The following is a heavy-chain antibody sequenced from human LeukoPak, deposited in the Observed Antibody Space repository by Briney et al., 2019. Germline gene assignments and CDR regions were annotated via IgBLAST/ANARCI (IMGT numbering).Heavy chain of an antibody. Sequence: GASVKVSCKVSGYTLTELSVHWVRQAPGKGLEWMGGFDPEDGETIYAQKFQGRVTMTEDTSTDTAYMELSSLRSEDTAVYYCAAHYDFWGGYSFGSDYWGQGTLVTVSS. V-gene: IGHV1-24*01. CDR3: AAHYDFWGGYSFGSDY. CDR2: FDPEDGET. CDR1: GYTLTELS. J-gene: IGHJ4*02. D-gene: IGHD3-3*01.